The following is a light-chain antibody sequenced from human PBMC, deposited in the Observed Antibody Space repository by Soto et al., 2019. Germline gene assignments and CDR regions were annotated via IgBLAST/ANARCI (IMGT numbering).Light chain of an antibody. CDR2: GAS. Sequence: EMVLTQAPGTLSVSPGERATLSCRASQSVSSRYLGWYQQKPGQAPRLLIYGASSRATGIPDRFSGSGSGTDFTLTISRLEPEDFAVYYCQQYGSSLITFGQGTRLRL. CDR1: QSVSSRY. J-gene: IGKJ5*01. V-gene: IGKV3-20*01. CDR3: QQYGSSLIT.